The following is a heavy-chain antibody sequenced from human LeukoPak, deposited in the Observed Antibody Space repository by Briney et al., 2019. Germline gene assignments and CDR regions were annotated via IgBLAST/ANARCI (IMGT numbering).Heavy chain of an antibody. Sequence: GGSLRLSCAASGFTVSSSYMSWVRQAPGKGLEGVSVIYSGGSTYYADSVKGRFTISRDNSKNTLYLQMNSLRAEDTAVYYCAGGGSDYDLAPLDYWGQGTLVTVSS. CDR2: IYSGGST. J-gene: IGHJ4*02. V-gene: IGHV3-53*01. CDR1: GFTVSSSY. CDR3: AGGGSDYDLAPLDY. D-gene: IGHD5-12*01.